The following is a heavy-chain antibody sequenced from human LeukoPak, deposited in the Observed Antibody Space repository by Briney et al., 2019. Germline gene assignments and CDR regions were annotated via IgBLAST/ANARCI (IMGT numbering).Heavy chain of an antibody. V-gene: IGHV3-33*06. D-gene: IGHD6-13*01. CDR2: IWYDGSNK. Sequence: GGSLRLSCAASGFTFSSYGMHWVRQAPGKGPEWVAVIWYDGSNKYYADSVKGRFTISRDNSKNTLYLQMNSLRAEDTAVYYCAKVGIAAAGSYFDYWGQGTLVTVSS. CDR3: AKVGIAAAGSYFDY. CDR1: GFTFSSYG. J-gene: IGHJ4*02.